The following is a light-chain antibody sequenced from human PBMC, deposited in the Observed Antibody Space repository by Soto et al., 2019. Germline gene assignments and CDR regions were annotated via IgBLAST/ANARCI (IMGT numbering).Light chain of an antibody. CDR3: AAWDDSLSGSYV. CDR2: RND. CDR1: NIGNNY. Sequence: QSVLTQPPSASGTPGQRVTVSCSGSNIGNNYVFWYQHLPGTAPKLLIYRNDQRPSGVSARFSGSKSGTSASLAISGLRSEDEADYYCAAWDDSLSGSYVFGPGTKVTVL. V-gene: IGLV1-47*01. J-gene: IGLJ1*01.